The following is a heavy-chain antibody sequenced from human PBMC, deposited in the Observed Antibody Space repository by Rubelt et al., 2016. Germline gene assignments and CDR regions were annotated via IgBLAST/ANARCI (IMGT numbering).Heavy chain of an antibody. Sequence: QVQLQQWGAGLLKPSETLFLTCAVYGGSFSGYYWSWIRQPPGKGLEWIGEINHSGSTNYNQSLKSRVTIAVDTSKNQSSLKLGSVTAADTAVYYCARGREGSSSWLGRDYYGMDVWGQGTTVTVSS. J-gene: IGHJ6*02. D-gene: IGHD6-13*01. CDR3: ARGREGSSSWLGRDYYGMDV. CDR1: GGSFSGYY. CDR2: INHSGST. V-gene: IGHV4-34*01.